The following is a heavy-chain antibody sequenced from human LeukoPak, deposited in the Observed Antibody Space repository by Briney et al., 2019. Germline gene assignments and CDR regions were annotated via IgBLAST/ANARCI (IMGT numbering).Heavy chain of an antibody. CDR2: ISYDGSNK. V-gene: IGHV3-30*18. Sequence: PGGSLRLSCAASGFTFSSYGMHWVRQAPGKGLEWVAVISYDGSNKYYADSVKGRFTISRDNSKNTLYLQMNSLRAEDTAVYYCAKDEGIAVAGSEDRWFDPWGQGTLVTVSS. J-gene: IGHJ5*02. CDR1: GFTFSSYG. CDR3: AKDEGIAVAGSEDRWFDP. D-gene: IGHD6-19*01.